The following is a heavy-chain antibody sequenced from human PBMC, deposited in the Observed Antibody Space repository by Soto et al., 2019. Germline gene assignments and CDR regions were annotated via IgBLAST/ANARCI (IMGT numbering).Heavy chain of an antibody. Sequence: GVSLRLSCAASGFTFSSYAMHWVRQAPGKGLEWVAVISYDGSNKYYADSVKGRFTISRDNSKNTLYLQMNSLRAEDTAVYYCARELKAVAGTEFLFDYWGQGTLVTVSS. CDR1: GFTFSSYA. V-gene: IGHV3-30-3*01. CDR2: ISYDGSNK. CDR3: ARELKAVAGTEFLFDY. J-gene: IGHJ4*02. D-gene: IGHD6-19*01.